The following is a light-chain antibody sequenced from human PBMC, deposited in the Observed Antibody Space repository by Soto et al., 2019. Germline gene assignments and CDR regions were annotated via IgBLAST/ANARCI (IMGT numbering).Light chain of an antibody. V-gene: IGKV3-11*01. Sequence: IVLTQSPATLSLSPGERATLSCRASQSVSSYLAWYQQQPGQAPRLLIYDASNRATGIPARFSGSGSGTDFTLTISRLEPEDFAVYYCQQRSNWSITFGQGTRLEIK. CDR3: QQRSNWSIT. CDR1: QSVSSY. CDR2: DAS. J-gene: IGKJ5*01.